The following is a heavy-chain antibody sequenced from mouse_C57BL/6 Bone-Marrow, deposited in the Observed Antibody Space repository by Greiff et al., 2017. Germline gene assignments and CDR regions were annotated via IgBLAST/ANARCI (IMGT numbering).Heavy chain of an antibody. Sequence: DVQLVESGGGLVQPGGSLSLSCAASGFTFTDYYMSWVRQPPGKALEWLGFIRNKANGYTTEYSASVKGRFTISSDNSQSILYLQMNALRAEDSATYYCARLGTTMDYWGQGTSVTVSS. CDR2: IRNKANGYTT. D-gene: IGHD2-3*01. CDR3: ARLGTTMDY. J-gene: IGHJ4*01. CDR1: GFTFTDYY. V-gene: IGHV7-3*01.